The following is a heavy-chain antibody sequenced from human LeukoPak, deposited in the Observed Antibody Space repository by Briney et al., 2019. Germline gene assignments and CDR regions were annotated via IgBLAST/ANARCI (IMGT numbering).Heavy chain of an antibody. Sequence: PGRSLRLSCAASGFTFSSYAMHWVRQAPGKGLEWVAVISYDGSNKYYADSVKGRFTISRDNSKNTLYLQMNSLRAEDTAVYHCARDRAPKARIGGMDVWGQGTTVIVSS. J-gene: IGHJ6*02. CDR2: ISYDGSNK. CDR3: ARDRAPKARIGGMDV. D-gene: IGHD5-12*01. V-gene: IGHV3-30-3*01. CDR1: GFTFSSYA.